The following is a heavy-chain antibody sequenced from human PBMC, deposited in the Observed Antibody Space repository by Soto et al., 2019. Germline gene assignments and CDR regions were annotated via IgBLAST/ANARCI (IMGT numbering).Heavy chain of an antibody. CDR2: VSADGVSS. Sequence: GGSLRLSCEGSGFTFSSFAMGWVRQAPGKGLEWLSSVSADGVSSFSADSVRGRFRVPRDNSKNTLFLQMRFLRVEDTAVYYCAKTRQAPVGTHFFDLWGQGTQVTVSS. J-gene: IGHJ4*02. CDR1: GFTFSSFA. V-gene: IGHV3-23*01. CDR3: AKTRQAPVGTHFFDL.